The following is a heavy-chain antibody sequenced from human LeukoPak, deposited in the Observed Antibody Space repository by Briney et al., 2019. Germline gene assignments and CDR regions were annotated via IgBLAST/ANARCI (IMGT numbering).Heavy chain of an antibody. CDR3: ARGSDIVATSDLDY. CDR2: ISSSSSYI. CDR1: GFTFSSYS. V-gene: IGHV3-21*01. D-gene: IGHD5-12*01. Sequence: GSLRLSCAASGFTFSSYSMNWVRQAPGKGLEWVSSISSSSSYIYYADSVKGRFTISRDNAKNSLYLQMNSLRAEDTAVYYCARGSDIVATSDLDYWGQGTLVTVSS. J-gene: IGHJ4*02.